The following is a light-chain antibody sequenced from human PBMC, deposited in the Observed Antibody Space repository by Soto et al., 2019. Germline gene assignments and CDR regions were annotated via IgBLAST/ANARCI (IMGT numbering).Light chain of an antibody. J-gene: IGKJ4*01. Sequence: DIQMTQSPSTLYASVGDRVTITCRASQSIGASLAWLQQKPGKAPNLLIYKASSLESGVPSRFSGSGSGTEFTLTINTLQPDDCATYYFQQCNRAPLTFGGGTKVELK. CDR1: QSIGAS. V-gene: IGKV1-5*03. CDR3: QQCNRAPLT. CDR2: KAS.